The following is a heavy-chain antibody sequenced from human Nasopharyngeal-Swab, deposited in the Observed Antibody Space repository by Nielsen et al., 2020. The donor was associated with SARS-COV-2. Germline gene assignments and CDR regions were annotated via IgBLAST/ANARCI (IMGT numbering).Heavy chain of an antibody. CDR1: GFTFSNYA. CDR3: AKSGYSYGQPHGMDV. CDR2: ISSSSGYI. Sequence: GESLKISCAASGFTFSNYAMSWVRHAPGKGLEWVSSISSSSGYIFYADSVKGRFTISRDNAKNSLYLQMNSLRAEDTAVYFCAKSGYSYGQPHGMDVWGQGTTVTVSS. J-gene: IGHJ6*02. V-gene: IGHV3-21*01. D-gene: IGHD5-18*01.